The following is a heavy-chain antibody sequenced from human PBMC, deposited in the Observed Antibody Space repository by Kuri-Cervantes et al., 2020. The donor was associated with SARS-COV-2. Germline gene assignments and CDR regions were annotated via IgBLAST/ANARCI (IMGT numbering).Heavy chain of an antibody. J-gene: IGHJ4*02. V-gene: IGHV3-30*09. D-gene: IGHD3-22*01. CDR2: ISHDGNNK. CDR1: GFTFSDYA. CDR3: ARPPPYYESSGSLDY. Sequence: GGSLRLSCAVSGFTFSDYAMDWVRQAPGKGLGWVAVISHDGNNKYYADSVKGRFVISRDKAKNTVDLQMNSLRVEDTAVYYCARPPPYYESSGSLDYWGQGALVTVSS.